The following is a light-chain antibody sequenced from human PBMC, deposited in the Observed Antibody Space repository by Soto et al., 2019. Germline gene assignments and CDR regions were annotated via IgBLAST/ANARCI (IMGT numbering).Light chain of an antibody. J-gene: IGLJ1*01. CDR3: LSADSSRLYV. Sequence: SYELTQPPSVSVSPGQTARITCSGDELPKEYAYWYQQKPGQAPLLVIYKDTERPSGIPERFSASSSGTTVTLTISGVQAEDEGDYYGLSADSSRLYVFGTGTKVTVL. V-gene: IGLV3-25*02. CDR2: KDT. CDR1: ELPKEY.